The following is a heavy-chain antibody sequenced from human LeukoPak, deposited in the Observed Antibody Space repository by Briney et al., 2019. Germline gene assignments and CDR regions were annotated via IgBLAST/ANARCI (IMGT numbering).Heavy chain of an antibody. CDR1: GGSFSGYY. CDR2: INHSGST. CDR3: ARHLLLGFGSNLDY. V-gene: IGHV4-34*01. Sequence: SETLSLTCAVYGGSFSGYYWSWIRQPPGKGLEWIGEINHSGSTNYNPSLKSRVTISVDTSKNQFSLKLSSVTAADTAVYYCARHLLLGFGSNLDYWGQGTLVTVSS. D-gene: IGHD3-10*01. J-gene: IGHJ4*02.